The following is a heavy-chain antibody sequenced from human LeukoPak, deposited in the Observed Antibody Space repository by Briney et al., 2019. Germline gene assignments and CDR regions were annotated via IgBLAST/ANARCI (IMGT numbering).Heavy chain of an antibody. CDR1: GGSFSGYY. CDR2: INHSGST. J-gene: IGHJ6*02. Sequence: TSETLSLTCAVYGGSFSGYYWSWIRQPPGKGLEWIGEINHSGSTNYNPSLKSRVTISVDTSKNQFSLKLSSVTAADTAVYYCARLARLRFLEWSRPYYYGMDVWGQGTTVTVSS. D-gene: IGHD3-3*01. V-gene: IGHV4-34*01. CDR3: ARLARLRFLEWSRPYYYGMDV.